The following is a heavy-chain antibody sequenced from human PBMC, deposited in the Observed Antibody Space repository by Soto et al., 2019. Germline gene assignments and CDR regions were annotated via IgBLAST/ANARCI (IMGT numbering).Heavy chain of an antibody. Sequence: QVQLVESGGGVVQPGASLRLSCEASGFDFSSYAMHWVRQAPGKGLEWVGVISYDGNYIYYADSVKGRFTISRDNSKNTLYVQVNSLRPEDMAVYYCAKGILSATIGPYAMDVWGQGTTVTVSS. J-gene: IGHJ6*02. D-gene: IGHD3-16*01. CDR3: AKGILSATIGPYAMDV. CDR2: ISYDGNYI. V-gene: IGHV3-30*18. CDR1: GFDFSSYA.